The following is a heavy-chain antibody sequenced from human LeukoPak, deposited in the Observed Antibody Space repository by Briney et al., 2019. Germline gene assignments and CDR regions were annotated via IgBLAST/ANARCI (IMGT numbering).Heavy chain of an antibody. CDR1: GYTFTGYY. Sequence: ASVKVSCKASGYTFTGYYMHWVRQAPGQGLEWMGWINPNSGGTNYAQKFQGRVTMTRDTSISTAYMELSRLRSDDTAVYYCARDSDPTYYFDSGPYHAYWGQGTLVTVSS. J-gene: IGHJ4*02. CDR3: ARDSDPTYYFDSGPYHAY. D-gene: IGHD3-10*01. V-gene: IGHV1-2*02. CDR2: INPNSGGT.